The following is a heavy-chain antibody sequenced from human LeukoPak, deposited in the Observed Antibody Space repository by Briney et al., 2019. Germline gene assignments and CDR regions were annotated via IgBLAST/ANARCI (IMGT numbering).Heavy chain of an antibody. CDR3: ASPLYYYDSSGYYSA. CDR2: IRQDGSER. Sequence: PGGSLRLSCVASGFPFSSYWMTWVRQAPGKGLEWVANIRQDGSERSYVGSVKGRFTISRDNAKNLLYLQMSSLRAEDTAVYYCASPLYYYDSSGYYSAWGQGTLVTVSS. D-gene: IGHD3-22*01. CDR1: GFPFSSYW. J-gene: IGHJ5*02. V-gene: IGHV3-7*01.